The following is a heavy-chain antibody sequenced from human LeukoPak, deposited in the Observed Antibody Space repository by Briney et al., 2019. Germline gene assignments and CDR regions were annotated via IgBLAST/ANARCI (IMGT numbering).Heavy chain of an antibody. Sequence: GGSLRLSCAASGFTFTSYAMSWVRQAPGKGLEWVAAISGRGASTYYADSVKGRFTISRDNAKNSLYLQMNSLRAEDTAVYYCARDGLELDAFDIWGQGTMVTVSS. J-gene: IGHJ3*02. V-gene: IGHV3-23*01. D-gene: IGHD1-7*01. CDR2: ISGRGAST. CDR1: GFTFTSYA. CDR3: ARDGLELDAFDI.